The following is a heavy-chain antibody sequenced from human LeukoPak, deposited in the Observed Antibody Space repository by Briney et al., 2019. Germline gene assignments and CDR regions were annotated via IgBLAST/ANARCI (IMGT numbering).Heavy chain of an antibody. CDR1: GFTFSSYW. J-gene: IGHJ6*02. CDR3: ARIPTVTQDYYYGMDV. Sequence: GGSLRLSCAASGFTFSSYWMHWVRQAPGKGLVWVSRINSDGSSTSYADSVKGRFTISRDNAKYSLYLQMNSLRDEDTAVYYCARIPTVTQDYYYGMDVWGQGATVTVSS. CDR2: INSDGSST. D-gene: IGHD4-17*01. V-gene: IGHV3-74*01.